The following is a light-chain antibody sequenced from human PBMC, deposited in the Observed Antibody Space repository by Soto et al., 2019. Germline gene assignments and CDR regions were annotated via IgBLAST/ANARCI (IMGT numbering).Light chain of an antibody. Sequence: QSALTQPPSASGSPGQSVTISCTGTSSDVGGYNYVSWYQQHPGKAPKLMIYEVSKRPSGVPDRFSGSKSGNTASLTVSGLQAEDEADYYCSSYAGSNNPAVFGGGTKFTVL. CDR1: SSDVGGYNY. CDR2: EVS. J-gene: IGLJ2*01. CDR3: SSYAGSNNPAV. V-gene: IGLV2-8*01.